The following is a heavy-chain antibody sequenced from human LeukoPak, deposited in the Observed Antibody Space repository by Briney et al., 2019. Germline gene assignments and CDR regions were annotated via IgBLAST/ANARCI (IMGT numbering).Heavy chain of an antibody. V-gene: IGHV3-48*01. CDR3: ARDGAYGMDV. CDR1: GFTFSSYS. CDR2: ISSSSTI. D-gene: IGHD4/OR15-4a*01. J-gene: IGHJ6*02. Sequence: GGSLRLSCAASGFTFSSYSMNWVRQAPGKGLEWVSYISSSSTIYYADSVKGRFTISRDNAKNSLYLQMNSLRAEDTAVYYCARDGAYGMDVWGQGTTVTVSS.